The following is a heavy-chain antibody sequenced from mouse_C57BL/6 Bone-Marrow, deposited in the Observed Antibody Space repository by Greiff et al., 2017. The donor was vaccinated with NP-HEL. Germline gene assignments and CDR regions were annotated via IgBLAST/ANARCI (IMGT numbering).Heavy chain of an antibody. J-gene: IGHJ3*01. CDR2: INPYNGGT. CDR3: ASGNDYPFAY. D-gene: IGHD2-4*01. CDR1: GYTFTDYY. V-gene: IGHV1-19*01. Sequence: EVQLQQSGPVLVKPGASVKMSCKASGYTFTDYYMNWVKQSYGKSLEWIGVINPYNGGTSYNQKFKGKATLTVDKSSSTAYMELNSLTSEDSAVYYCASGNDYPFAYWGQGTLVTVSA.